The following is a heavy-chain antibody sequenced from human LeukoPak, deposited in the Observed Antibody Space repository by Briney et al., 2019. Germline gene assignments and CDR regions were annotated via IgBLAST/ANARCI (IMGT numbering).Heavy chain of an antibody. Sequence: QPGGSLRLSCAASGITFSGYSMIWVRQAPGKGLEWVSFMTTTGNTIYYPESVKGRFTISRDNAKKSLYLQMNSLRDEDTAVYYCARVGGATLVTMYFDYWGQGTLVTVSS. CDR2: MTTTGNTI. J-gene: IGHJ4*02. D-gene: IGHD6-25*01. CDR1: GITFSGYS. V-gene: IGHV3-48*02. CDR3: ARVGGATLVTMYFDY.